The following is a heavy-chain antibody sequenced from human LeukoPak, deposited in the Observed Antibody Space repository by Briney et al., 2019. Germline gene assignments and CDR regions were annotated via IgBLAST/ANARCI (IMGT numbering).Heavy chain of an antibody. CDR2: INPNSGGT. Sequence: ASVKVSCKASGYTFTGYYTHWVRQAPGQGLEWMGWINPNSGGTNYAQKFQGRVTMTRDTSISTAYMELSRLRSDDTAVYYCARFDTSGSLPYYFDYWGQGTLVTVSS. CDR3: ARFDTSGSLPYYFDY. D-gene: IGHD1-26*01. J-gene: IGHJ4*02. CDR1: GYTFTGYY. V-gene: IGHV1-2*02.